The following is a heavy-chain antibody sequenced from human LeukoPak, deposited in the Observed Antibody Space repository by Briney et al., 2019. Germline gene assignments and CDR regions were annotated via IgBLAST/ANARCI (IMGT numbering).Heavy chain of an antibody. CDR2: ISSSSSYI. J-gene: IGHJ3*02. D-gene: IGHD3-10*01. V-gene: IGHV3-21*01. CDR3: AKDFVGSGSYNGDAFDI. Sequence: PGGSLRLSCAASGFTFSSYSMNWVRQAPGKGLEWVSSISSSSSYIYYADSVKGRFTISRDNAKNSLYLQMNSLRAEDTAVYYCAKDFVGSGSYNGDAFDIWGQGTMVTVSS. CDR1: GFTFSSYS.